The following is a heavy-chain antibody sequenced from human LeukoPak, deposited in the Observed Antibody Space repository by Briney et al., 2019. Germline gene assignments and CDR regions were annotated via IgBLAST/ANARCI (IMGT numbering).Heavy chain of an antibody. CDR3: ARGGGLDV. D-gene: IGHD3-16*01. CDR2: INQNGNVN. Sequence: GGSLRLSCAASGFTFSSYWMNWARQAPGKGLEWVASINQNGNVNYYVDSVKGRFTISRDYAKNSLYLQMSNLRAEDTAVYFCARGGGLDVWGQGATVTVSS. J-gene: IGHJ6*02. CDR1: GFTFSSYW. V-gene: IGHV3-7*03.